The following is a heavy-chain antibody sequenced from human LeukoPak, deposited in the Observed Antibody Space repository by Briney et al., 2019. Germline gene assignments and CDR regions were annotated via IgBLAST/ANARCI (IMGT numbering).Heavy chain of an antibody. CDR3: ARSSGYECYYYYYYMDV. CDR2: IYSGGST. CDR1: GFTVTSNY. J-gene: IGHJ6*03. Sequence: GGSLRLSCAASGFTVTSNYMSWVRQAPGKGLEWVSLIYSGGSTYYADSVKGRFTISRDNSKNTLYLQMNSLRAEDTAVYYCARSSGYECYYYYYYMDVWGKGTTVTISS. V-gene: IGHV3-53*01. D-gene: IGHD3-22*01.